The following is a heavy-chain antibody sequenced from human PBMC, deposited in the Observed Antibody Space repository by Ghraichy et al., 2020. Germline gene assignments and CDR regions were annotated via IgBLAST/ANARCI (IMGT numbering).Heavy chain of an antibody. J-gene: IGHJ4*02. V-gene: IGHV3-7*03. Sequence: GGSLRLSCAASGFLFSKSWMTWVRQTPGMGLEWMANINEDGSGKYYVDSVKGRFTISRDNAKSSLSLQMNNLRAEDTAVYYCATAVADGFHSWGQGTLVTVSS. CDR2: INEDGSGK. D-gene: IGHD2-15*01. CDR1: GFLFSKSW. CDR3: ATAVADGFHS.